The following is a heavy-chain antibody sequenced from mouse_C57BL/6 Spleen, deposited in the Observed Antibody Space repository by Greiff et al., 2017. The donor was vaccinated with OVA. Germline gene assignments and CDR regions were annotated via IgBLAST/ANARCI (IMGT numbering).Heavy chain of an antibody. J-gene: IGHJ4*01. CDR1: GYTFTSYW. CDR2: IYPGSGST. V-gene: IGHV1-55*01. CDR3: ARGATGTFGYAMDY. D-gene: IGHD4-1*02. Sequence: VQLQQPGAELVKPGASVKMSCKASGYTFTSYWITWVKQRPGQGLEWIGDIYPGSGSTNYNEKFKSKATLTVDTSSSTAYMQLSSLTSEDSSVYYCARGATGTFGYAMDYWGQGTSVTVSS.